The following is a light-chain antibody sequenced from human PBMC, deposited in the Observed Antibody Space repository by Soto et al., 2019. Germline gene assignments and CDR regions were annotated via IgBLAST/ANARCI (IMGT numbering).Light chain of an antibody. Sequence: LTQPASVSGSPGQSITISCTGTSSDVGGYNYVSWYQQHPGKAPKLMIYDVSNRPSGVSNRFSGSKSGNTASLTISGLQAEDEADYYCRSYTSSSNYVFGTGTKVTVL. J-gene: IGLJ1*01. CDR1: SSDVGGYNY. CDR2: DVS. CDR3: RSYTSSSNYV. V-gene: IGLV2-14*01.